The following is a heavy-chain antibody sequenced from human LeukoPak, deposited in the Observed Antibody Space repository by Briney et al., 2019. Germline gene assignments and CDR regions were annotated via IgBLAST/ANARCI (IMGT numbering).Heavy chain of an antibody. CDR2: ISGSGGST. CDR3: AKHPYGDAPTDAFDI. V-gene: IGHV3-23*01. D-gene: IGHD4-17*01. CDR1: GFILSRYG. Sequence: GGSLRLSCEASGFILSRYGMHWVRQAPGKGLEWVSAISGSGGSTYYADSVKGRSTISRDNSKNTLYLQMNSLRAEDTAVYYCAKHPYGDAPTDAFDIWGQGTMVTVSS. J-gene: IGHJ3*02.